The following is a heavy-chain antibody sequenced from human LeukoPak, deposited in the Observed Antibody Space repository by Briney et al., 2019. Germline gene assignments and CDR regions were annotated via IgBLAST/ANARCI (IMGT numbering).Heavy chain of an antibody. Sequence: PSETLSLTCAVYGGSFSGYYWSWIRQPPGKGLEWIGEINHSGSTNYNPSLKSRVTISVDTSENQFSLKLSSVTAADTAVYYCARGSWGFDYWGQGTLVTVSS. CDR1: GGSFSGYY. CDR3: ARGSWGFDY. CDR2: INHSGST. D-gene: IGHD7-27*01. V-gene: IGHV4-34*01. J-gene: IGHJ4*02.